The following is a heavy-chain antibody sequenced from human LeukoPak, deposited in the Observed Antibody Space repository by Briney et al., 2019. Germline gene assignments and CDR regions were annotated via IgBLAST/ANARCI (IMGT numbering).Heavy chain of an antibody. Sequence: GGSLRLSCAASGFSFSGHWMHWARQLPGKGLVWVSRISPTGSTTSYADSVKGRFTVSRDNAKNTLYLQVNNLRAEDTAVYYCAKATPQWRGGSYYFDYWGQGTLVTVSS. V-gene: IGHV3-74*01. D-gene: IGHD6-19*01. J-gene: IGHJ4*02. CDR2: ISPTGSTT. CDR1: GFSFSGHW. CDR3: AKATPQWRGGSYYFDY.